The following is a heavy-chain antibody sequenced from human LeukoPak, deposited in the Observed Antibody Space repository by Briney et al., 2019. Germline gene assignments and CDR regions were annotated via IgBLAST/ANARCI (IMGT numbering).Heavy chain of an antibody. J-gene: IGHJ4*02. V-gene: IGHV1-24*01. CDR2: FDPKDGEI. CDR3: TTVKSSWSIPRTSYFDS. D-gene: IGHD6-13*01. Sequence: ASVKVSCKVSGDTLKKLGVHWVRQAPGKGLEWMGGFDPKDGEINYSQKLQGRVTMTEDTTTDSAYMELSTLRSEDTAVYYCTTVKSSWSIPRTSYFDSWGQGTLVIVSS. CDR1: GDTLKKLG.